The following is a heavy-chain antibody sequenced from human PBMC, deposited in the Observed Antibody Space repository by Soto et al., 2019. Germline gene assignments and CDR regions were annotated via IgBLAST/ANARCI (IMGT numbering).Heavy chain of an antibody. D-gene: IGHD4-17*01. V-gene: IGHV4-34*01. CDR2: INHSGST. Sequence: SETLSLTCAVYGGSFSGYYWSWIRQPPGKGLEWIGEINHSGSTNYNPSLKSRVTISVDTSKNQFSLKLSSVTAADTAVYYCARMDYGDASYGMDVWGQGTTVTVSS. CDR1: GGSFSGYY. CDR3: ARMDYGDASYGMDV. J-gene: IGHJ6*02.